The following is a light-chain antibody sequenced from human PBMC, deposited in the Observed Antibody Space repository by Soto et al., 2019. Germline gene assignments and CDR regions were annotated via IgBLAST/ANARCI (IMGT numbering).Light chain of an antibody. CDR2: WAS. CDR1: QTILYFSNNKNF. Sequence: DIVMTQYPDSLAVSLGERATINCKSSQTILYFSNNKNFLAWYQQKAGQPPKLLITWASTRESGVPDRFSGSGSGTDFTLTISRLQAEDVAVYYCQQYYNSITFGQGTRLEIK. J-gene: IGKJ5*01. CDR3: QQYYNSIT. V-gene: IGKV4-1*01.